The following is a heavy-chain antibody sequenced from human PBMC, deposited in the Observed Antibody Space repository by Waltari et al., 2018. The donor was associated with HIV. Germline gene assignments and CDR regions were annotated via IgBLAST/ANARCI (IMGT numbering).Heavy chain of an antibody. CDR3: ARVEAGGSSYYFDY. CDR1: GGSISSGSYY. CDR2: IYTSGST. Sequence: AKLQESGPGLVKLSQTVPLTCPVPGGSISSGSYYWSWTRQPAGKGLEWVGRIYTSGSTNYNPSLKSRVTISVDTSKNQFSLKLSSVTAADTAVYYCARVEAGGSSYYFDYWGQGTLVTVSS. V-gene: IGHV4-61*02. D-gene: IGHD1-26*01. J-gene: IGHJ4*02.